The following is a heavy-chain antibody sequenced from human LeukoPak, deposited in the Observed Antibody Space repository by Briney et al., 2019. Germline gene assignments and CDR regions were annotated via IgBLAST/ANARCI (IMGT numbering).Heavy chain of an antibody. CDR2: INSDGSST. CDR1: GFAFSGYW. Sequence: PGGSLRLSCAASGFAFSGYWMHWVRHAPGKGLVWVPRINSDGSSTSYADSVKGRFTISRDNAKNTLYLQMNSLRAEDTAVYYCYIYGSGSYSIADYWGQGTLVTVSS. CDR3: YIYGSGSYSIADY. D-gene: IGHD3-10*01. V-gene: IGHV3-74*01. J-gene: IGHJ4*02.